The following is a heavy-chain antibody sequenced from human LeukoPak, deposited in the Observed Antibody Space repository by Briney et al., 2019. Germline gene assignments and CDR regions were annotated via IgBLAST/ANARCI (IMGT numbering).Heavy chain of an antibody. Sequence: GGSLRLSCAASGFTFSDYYMSWIRQPPGKGLEWVSSIFPSGGEIHYADSVRGRFTISRDNSKSTLSLQMNSLRAEDTAIYYCATYRQVLLPFESWGQGTLVTVSS. CDR1: GFTFSDYY. V-gene: IGHV3-11*01. J-gene: IGHJ4*02. CDR2: IFPSGGEI. CDR3: ATYRQVLLPFES. D-gene: IGHD2-8*02.